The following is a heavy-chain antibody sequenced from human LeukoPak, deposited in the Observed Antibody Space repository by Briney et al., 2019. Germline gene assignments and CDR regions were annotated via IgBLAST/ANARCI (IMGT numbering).Heavy chain of an antibody. CDR2: INGYNGNT. Sequence: ASVKVSCKASGYTFTSYGISWVRQAPGQGLEWMGWINGYNGNTNYAQKLQGRVTMTTDTFTSTAYMELRSLRSDDTAVYYCAEVLPTSNRGHWFDPWGQGTLVTVSS. CDR3: AEVLPTSNRGHWFDP. J-gene: IGHJ5*02. CDR1: GYTFTSYG. D-gene: IGHD2/OR15-2a*01. V-gene: IGHV1-18*01.